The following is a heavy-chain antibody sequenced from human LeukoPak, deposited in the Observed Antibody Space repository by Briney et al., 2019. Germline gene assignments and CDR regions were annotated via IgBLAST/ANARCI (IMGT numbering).Heavy chain of an antibody. V-gene: IGHV3-21*01. D-gene: IGHD1-7*01. J-gene: IGHJ4*02. Sequence: GGSLRLSCAASGFTFSSYIMNWVRQAPGKGLEWVSSISSSSSYIYYADSVKGRFTISRDNAKNSLYLQMNSLRAEDTAVYYCARGLGTGTIFYWGQGTLVTVSS. CDR1: GFTFSSYI. CDR3: ARGLGTGTIFY. CDR2: ISSSSSYI.